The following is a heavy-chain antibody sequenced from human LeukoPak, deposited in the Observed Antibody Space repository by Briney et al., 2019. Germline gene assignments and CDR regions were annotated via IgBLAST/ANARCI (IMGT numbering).Heavy chain of an antibody. CDR2: IYPSDSDT. CDR1: GYSFTSYW. V-gene: IGHV5-51*01. D-gene: IGHD3-16*01. Sequence: GESLKISCKGSGYSFTSYWIGWVRQMPGKGLEWMGIIYPSDSDTTYSPSFQGQVTISADKSISTAYLQWSSLKASDTAMYYCARRRGRDRGSFDLWGQGAVVIVSS. J-gene: IGHJ3*01. CDR3: ARRRGRDRGSFDL.